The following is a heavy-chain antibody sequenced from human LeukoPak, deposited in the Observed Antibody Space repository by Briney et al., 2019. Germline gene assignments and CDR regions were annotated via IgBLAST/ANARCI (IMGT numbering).Heavy chain of an antibody. CDR3: ARARNYYDSSGYYSGSFDY. D-gene: IGHD3-22*01. CDR1: GGTFSSYA. CDR2: IIPIFGTA. V-gene: IGHV1-69*05. Sequence: SVKVSCKASGGTFSSYAISWVRQAPGQGLEWMGRIIPIFGTANYAQKFQGRVTITTDESTSTAYMELSSLRSEDTAVYYCARARNYYDSSGYYSGSFDYWGQGTLVTVSS. J-gene: IGHJ4*02.